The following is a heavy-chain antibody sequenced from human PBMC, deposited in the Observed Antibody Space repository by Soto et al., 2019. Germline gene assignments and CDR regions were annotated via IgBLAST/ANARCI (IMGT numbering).Heavy chain of an antibody. V-gene: IGHV3-30*04. CDR2: ITRDGYNK. Sequence: LRLSCAVSGFIFKNYALNWVRQAPGKGLEWVASITRDGYNKYYADSVKGRFTISRDNSKNTLSLQMTALRVEDSSVYYCTKSSGGSSSVGMDYWGPGTLVTVSS. J-gene: IGHJ4*02. CDR3: TKSSGGSSSVGMDY. D-gene: IGHD6-6*01. CDR1: GFIFKNYA.